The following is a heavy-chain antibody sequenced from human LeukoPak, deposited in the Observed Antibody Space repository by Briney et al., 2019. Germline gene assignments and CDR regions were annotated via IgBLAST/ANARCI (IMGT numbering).Heavy chain of an antibody. V-gene: IGHV4-59*01. CDR3: ATGVGVDTAPWYFDL. CDR2: IYYSGST. D-gene: IGHD5-18*01. J-gene: IGHJ2*01. Sequence: SETLSLTCTVSGGSISSYYWSWIRQPPGKGLEWIGYIYYSGSTNYNPSLKSRVTISVDTSKNQFSLKLSSVTAEDTAVYYCATGVGVDTAPWYFDLWGRGTLVTVSS. CDR1: GGSISSYY.